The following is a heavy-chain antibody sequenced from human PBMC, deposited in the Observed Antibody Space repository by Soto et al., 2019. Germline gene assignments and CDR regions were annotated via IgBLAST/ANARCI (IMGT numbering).Heavy chain of an antibody. CDR3: AIDRALCTNCVCHYYYYYGMDV. CDR2: ISAYNGNT. V-gene: IGHV1-18*01. Sequence: ASVKVSCKASGYTFTSYGISWVRQAPGQRLEWMGWISAYNGNTNYAQKLQGRVTMTTDTSTSTAYMELRSLRSDDTAVYYCAIDRALCTNCVCHYYYYYGMDVWGQGTTVTVSS. CDR1: GYTFTSYG. J-gene: IGHJ6*02. D-gene: IGHD2-8*01.